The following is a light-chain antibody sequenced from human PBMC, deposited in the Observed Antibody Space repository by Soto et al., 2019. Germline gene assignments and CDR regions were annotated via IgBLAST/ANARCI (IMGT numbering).Light chain of an antibody. Sequence: AIRMTQSPSSFSASTGDRVTITCRASQGISSYLAWYQQKPGKAPKLLIYAASTLQSGVPSRFSGSGSGTDFTLTLSCMQSEDFATYYCQQYYSYPPLTFGPGTKVYIK. J-gene: IGKJ3*01. CDR3: QQYYSYPPLT. CDR2: AAS. CDR1: QGISSY. V-gene: IGKV1-8*01.